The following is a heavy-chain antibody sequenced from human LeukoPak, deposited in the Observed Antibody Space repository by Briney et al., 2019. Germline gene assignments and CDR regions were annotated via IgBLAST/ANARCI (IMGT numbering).Heavy chain of an antibody. CDR1: GFTFSSYW. J-gene: IGHJ4*02. CDR2: INSDGSIT. V-gene: IGHV3-74*01. Sequence: PGGSLRHSCVASGFTFSSYWMHWVRQAPGKGLVWVSRINSDGSITNYADSVKGRFTSSRDNARNTLYLQMNSLRAEDTAVYYCARAGSFRFDYWGQGSLVTVSS. CDR3: ARAGSFRFDY. D-gene: IGHD3-10*01.